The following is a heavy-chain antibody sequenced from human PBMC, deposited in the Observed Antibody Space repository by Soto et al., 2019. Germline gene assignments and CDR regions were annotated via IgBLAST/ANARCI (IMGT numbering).Heavy chain of an antibody. CDR1: GYTFTSYG. J-gene: IGHJ6*02. V-gene: IGHV1-69*13. CDR3: ARVPFYDSSGYPYGMDV. D-gene: IGHD3-22*01. Sequence: EASVKVSCKASGYTFTSYGISWVRQAPGQGLEWMGGIIPIFGTANYAQKFQGRVTITADESTSTAYMELSSLRSEDTAVYYCARVPFYDSSGYPYGMDVWGQGTTVTVSS. CDR2: IIPIFGTA.